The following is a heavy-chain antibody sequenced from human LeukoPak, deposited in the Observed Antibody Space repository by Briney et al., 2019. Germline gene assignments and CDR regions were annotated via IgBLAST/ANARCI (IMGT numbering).Heavy chain of an antibody. CDR2: INTNTGNP. Sequence: GASVKVSCKASGYTFTSYAMNWVRQAPGQGLEWMGWINTNTGNPTYAQGFTGRFVFSLDTSVSTAYLQISSLKAEDTAVYYCAREGAGSTVPRYYYYMDVWGKGTTVTVSS. CDR1: GYTFTSYA. CDR3: AREGAGSTVPRYYYYMDV. D-gene: IGHD4-17*01. J-gene: IGHJ6*03. V-gene: IGHV7-4-1*02.